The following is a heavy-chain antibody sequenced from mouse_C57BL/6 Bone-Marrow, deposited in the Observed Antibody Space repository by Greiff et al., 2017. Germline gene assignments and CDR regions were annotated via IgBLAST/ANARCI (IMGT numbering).Heavy chain of an antibody. V-gene: IGHV1-19*01. J-gene: IGHJ1*03. CDR3: ARGGRAYWYFDV. CDR2: INPYNGGT. Sequence: EVQLQQSGPVLVKPGASVKMSCKASGYTFTDYYMNWVKQSPGKSLEWIGVINPYNGGTSYNQKFKGKATLTVDKSSSTAYMELNSLTSEDSAVYYCARGGRAYWYFDVWGTGTTVTVSS. CDR1: GYTFTDYY.